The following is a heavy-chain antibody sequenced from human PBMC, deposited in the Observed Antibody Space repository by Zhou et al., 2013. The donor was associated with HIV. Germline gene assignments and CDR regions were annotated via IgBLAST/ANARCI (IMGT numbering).Heavy chain of an antibody. Sequence: QVQLVQSGAEVKKPGASVKVSCKASGYTFTSYAMHWVRQAPGQSLEWMGWINAGNGNTKYSQKFQGRVTITADKSTSTAYMELSSLRSEDTAVYYCARESGYYFDHWGQGTLVTVSS. CDR3: ARESGYYFDH. CDR1: GYTFTSYA. CDR2: INAGNGNT. J-gene: IGHJ4*02. D-gene: IGHD5-12*01. V-gene: IGHV1-3*01.